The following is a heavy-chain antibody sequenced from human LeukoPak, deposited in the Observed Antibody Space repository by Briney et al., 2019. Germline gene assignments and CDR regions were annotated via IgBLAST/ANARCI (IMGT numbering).Heavy chain of an antibody. V-gene: IGHV3-21*01. Sequence: GGSLRLPCAASGFTFSSYSMNWVRQAPGKGLEWVSSISSSSSYIYYADSVKGRFTISRDNAKNSLYLQMNSLRAEDTAVYYCARDYCSSTSCYNPLDPWGQGTLVTVSS. CDR1: GFTFSSYS. J-gene: IGHJ5*02. CDR3: ARDYCSSTSCYNPLDP. D-gene: IGHD2-2*02. CDR2: ISSSSSYI.